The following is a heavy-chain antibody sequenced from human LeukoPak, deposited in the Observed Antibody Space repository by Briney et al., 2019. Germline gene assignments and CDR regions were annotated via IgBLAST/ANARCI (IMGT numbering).Heavy chain of an antibody. V-gene: IGHV3-33*01. J-gene: IGHJ4*02. CDR1: GFTFSSYG. Sequence: GRSLRLSCAASGFTFSSYGMHWVRQAPGKGLEWVAVIWYDGSNKYYADSVKGRFTISRDNAKNSLYLQMNSLRAEDTAVYYCARYGDYWGQGTLVTVSS. CDR2: IWYDGSNK. CDR3: ARYGDY. D-gene: IGHD4-17*01.